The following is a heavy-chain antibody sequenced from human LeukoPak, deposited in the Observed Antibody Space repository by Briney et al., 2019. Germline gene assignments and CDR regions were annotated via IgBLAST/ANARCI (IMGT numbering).Heavy chain of an antibody. J-gene: IGHJ3*02. CDR1: GFTVSSNS. Sequence: GGSLRLSCTVSGFTVSSNSMSWVRQAPGKGLEWVSFIYSDNTHYSDSVKGRFTISRDNSKNTLYLQMNSLKASDTAMYYCARLHITIPGHDAFDIWGQGTMVTVSS. D-gene: IGHD3-9*01. CDR2: IYSDNT. V-gene: IGHV3-53*01. CDR3: ARLHITIPGHDAFDI.